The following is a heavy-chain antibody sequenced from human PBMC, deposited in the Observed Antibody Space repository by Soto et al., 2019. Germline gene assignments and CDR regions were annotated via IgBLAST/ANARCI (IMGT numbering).Heavy chain of an antibody. D-gene: IGHD1-26*01. CDR3: ARGRLGGAAD. CDR2: INHSGST. CDR1: VASFSGYY. V-gene: IGHV4-34*01. Sequence: QVQLQQWGAGLLKPSETLSLTCAVYVASFSGYYWSWIRQPPGKGLEWIGEINHSGSTNYNPSLKSRVTISVDTSKNQFSLKLTSVTAADTAVYYCARGRLGGAADWGQGTLVTVSS. J-gene: IGHJ4*02.